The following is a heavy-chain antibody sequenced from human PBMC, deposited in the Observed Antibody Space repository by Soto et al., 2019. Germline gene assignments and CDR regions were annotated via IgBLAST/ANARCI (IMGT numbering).Heavy chain of an antibody. D-gene: IGHD6-13*01. J-gene: IGHJ4*02. CDR3: AKVLGIAAAGTLDY. Sequence: GGSLRLSCAASGFTLSSYAMSWVRQAPGKGLEWVSAISGSGGSTYYADSVKGRFTISRDNSKNTLYLQMNSLRAEDTAVYYCAKVLGIAAAGTLDYWGQGTLVTVSS. CDR2: ISGSGGST. CDR1: GFTLSSYA. V-gene: IGHV3-23*01.